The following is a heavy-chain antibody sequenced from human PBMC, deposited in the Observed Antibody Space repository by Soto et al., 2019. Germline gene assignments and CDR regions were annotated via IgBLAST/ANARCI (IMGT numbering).Heavy chain of an antibody. CDR2: INWNGGST. CDR1: GFTFDDYG. D-gene: IGHD7-27*01. V-gene: IGHV3-20*04. CDR3: ARFSGDLQAQDAFDI. Sequence: GGSLRLSCAASGFTFDDYGMSWVRQAPGKGLEWVSGINWNGGSTGYADSVKGRFTISRDNAKNSLYLQMNSLRAEDTALYYCARFSGDLQAQDAFDIWGQGTMVTVSS. J-gene: IGHJ3*02.